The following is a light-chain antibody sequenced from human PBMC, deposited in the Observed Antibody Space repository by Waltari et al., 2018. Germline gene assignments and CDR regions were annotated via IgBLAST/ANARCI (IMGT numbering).Light chain of an antibody. CDR1: SGSLSTTSY. V-gene: IGLV8-61*01. CDR2: KAN. J-gene: IGLJ3*02. CDR3: ALYMGSGIWE. Sequence: GTVTLTCALSSGSLSTTSYATWYQQTPGQAPRTLVYKANARSSGVPDRFSGSILGNTAALTITGDQADDESDYYCALYMGSGIWEFGGGTRLTVL.